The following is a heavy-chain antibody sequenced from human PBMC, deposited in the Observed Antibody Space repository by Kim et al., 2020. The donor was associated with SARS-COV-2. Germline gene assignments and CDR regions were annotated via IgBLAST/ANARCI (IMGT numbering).Heavy chain of an antibody. CDR1: GGSISSSSYY. D-gene: IGHD6-13*01. J-gene: IGHJ5*02. CDR2: IYYSGST. CDR3: ARHRGQLGWFDP. Sequence: SETLSLTCTVSGGSISSSSYYWGWIRQPPGKGLEWIGSIYYSGSTYYNPSLKSRVTISVDTSKNQFSLKLSSVTAADTAVYYCARHRGQLGWFDPWGQGTLVTVSS. V-gene: IGHV4-39*01.